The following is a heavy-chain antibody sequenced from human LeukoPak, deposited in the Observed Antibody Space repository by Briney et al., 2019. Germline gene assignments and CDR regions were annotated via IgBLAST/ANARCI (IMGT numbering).Heavy chain of an antibody. V-gene: IGHV4-34*01. D-gene: IGHD1-7*01. CDR1: GGSFSGYY. Sequence: PSETLSLTCAVYGGSFSGYYWSWIRQPPGKGLEWIGEINHSGSTNYNPSLKSRVTISVDTSKNQFSLKLSSVTAADTAVYYCARASGYNWNYAYYYYYYYMDVWGKGTTVTVSS. CDR2: INHSGST. CDR3: ARASGYNWNYAYYYYYYYMDV. J-gene: IGHJ6*03.